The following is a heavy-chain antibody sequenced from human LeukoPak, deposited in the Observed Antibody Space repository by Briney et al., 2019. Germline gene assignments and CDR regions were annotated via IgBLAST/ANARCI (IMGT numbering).Heavy chain of an antibody. V-gene: IGHV3-23*01. Sequence: PGGSLRLSCAASGFTFSSYAMSWVRQAPGKGLEWVSAISGSGGSTYYADSVKGRFTISRDNSKNTLYLQMNSLRAEDTAVYYCAKRPFTIFGVAHRRGYYYYMDVWGKGTTVTVSS. CDR3: AKRPFTIFGVAHRRGYYYYMDV. CDR1: GFTFSSYA. CDR2: ISGSGGST. D-gene: IGHD3-3*01. J-gene: IGHJ6*03.